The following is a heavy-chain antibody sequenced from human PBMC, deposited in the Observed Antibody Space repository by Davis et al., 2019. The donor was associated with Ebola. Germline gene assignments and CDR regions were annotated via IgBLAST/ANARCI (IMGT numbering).Heavy chain of an antibody. J-gene: IGHJ4*02. Sequence: SVKVSCKASGGTFSSYAISWVRQAPGQGLEWMGGIIPILGIANYAQKFQGRVTMTEDTSTDTAYMELSSLRSEDTAVYYCATAERGLRAYGDYGAWGQGTLVTVSS. CDR3: ATAERGLRAYGDYGA. CDR1: GGTFSSYA. V-gene: IGHV1-69*10. D-gene: IGHD4-17*01. CDR2: IIPILGIA.